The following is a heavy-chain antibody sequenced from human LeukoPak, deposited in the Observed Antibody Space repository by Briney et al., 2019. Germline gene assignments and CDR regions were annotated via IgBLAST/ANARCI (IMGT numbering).Heavy chain of an antibody. V-gene: IGHV4-34*01. D-gene: IGHD3-3*01. CDR3: ASRYYDFWSGYSDY. CDR1: GGSFSGYY. J-gene: IGHJ4*02. Sequence: SETLSLTCAVYGGSFSGYYWSWIRQPPGKGLEWIGEINHSGSTNYNPSLKSRVTISVDTSKNQFSLKLRSVTAADTAVYYCASRYYDFWSGYSDYWGQGTLVTVSS. CDR2: INHSGST.